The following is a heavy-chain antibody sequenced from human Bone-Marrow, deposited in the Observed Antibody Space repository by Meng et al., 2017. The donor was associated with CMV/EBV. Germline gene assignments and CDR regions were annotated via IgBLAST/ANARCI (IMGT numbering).Heavy chain of an antibody. CDR2: ISGSGGST. V-gene: IGHV3-23*01. Sequence: GGSLRLSCAASGFTFSSYAMSWVRQAPGKGLEWVSAISGSGGSTYYADSVKGRFTISRDNSKNTLYLQMNSLRAEDTAVYYCAKDRVVVPAALPYYYYGMDVWGQGTTVTVSS. D-gene: IGHD2-2*01. CDR3: AKDRVVVPAALPYYYYGMDV. CDR1: GFTFSSYA. J-gene: IGHJ6*02.